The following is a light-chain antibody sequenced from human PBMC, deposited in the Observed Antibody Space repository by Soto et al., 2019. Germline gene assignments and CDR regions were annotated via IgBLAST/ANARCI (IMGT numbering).Light chain of an antibody. CDR3: QPRSNWPPT. J-gene: IGKJ5*01. CDR2: DAS. V-gene: IGKV3-11*01. CDR1: QSVSSY. Sequence: EIVLTQSPATLSLSPGERATLSCRASQSVSSYLAWYQQKPGQAHRLLIYDASNRATSIPARFSGSGSGTDFTLTISSLEPEDFAVYYCQPRSNWPPTFGQGTRLEIK.